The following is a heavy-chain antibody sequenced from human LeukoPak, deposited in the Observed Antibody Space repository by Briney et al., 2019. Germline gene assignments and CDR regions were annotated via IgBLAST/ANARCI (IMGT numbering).Heavy chain of an antibody. Sequence: GRSLRLSCAASGFTFSSYAMHWVRQAPGKGLEWVAVISYDGSNKYYADSVKGRFTISRDNSKNTLYLQMNSLRAEDTAVYYCARRPGFVVVAGNWFDPWGQGTLVTVSS. CDR1: GFTFSSYA. CDR3: ARRPGFVVVAGNWFDP. CDR2: ISYDGSNK. V-gene: IGHV3-30-3*01. J-gene: IGHJ5*02. D-gene: IGHD2-15*01.